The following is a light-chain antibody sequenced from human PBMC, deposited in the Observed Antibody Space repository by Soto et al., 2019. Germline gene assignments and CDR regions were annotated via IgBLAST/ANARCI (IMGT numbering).Light chain of an antibody. J-gene: IGLJ1*01. CDR1: SSDVVGYNY. CDR3: SSYTSSNTRYV. Sequence: QSALTQPASVSGSPGQSITISCTGTSSDVVGYNYVSWYQQHPGKAPKLMIYDVSSRPSGVSYRFSGSKSGNTASLTISGLQAEDEADYYCSSYTSSNTRYVFGTGTKVTVL. CDR2: DVS. V-gene: IGLV2-14*01.